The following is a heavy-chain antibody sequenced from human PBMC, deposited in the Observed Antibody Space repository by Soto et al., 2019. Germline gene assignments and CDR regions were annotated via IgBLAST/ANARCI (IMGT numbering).Heavy chain of an antibody. CDR2: IKEDGSEK. Sequence: EVHLVESGGGLVQPGGSRRLSCAASGFTFGAYWMSWVRQAPGKGLEWVANIKEDGSEKYYVDPVKGRFTISRDNVKKSVELQMNSLRVEDTAVYYCVRYRLKYLGYSGYDWPLEDWGQGTLVTVSS. CDR1: GFTFGAYW. D-gene: IGHD5-12*01. V-gene: IGHV3-7*03. J-gene: IGHJ4*02. CDR3: VRYRLKYLGYSGYDWPLED.